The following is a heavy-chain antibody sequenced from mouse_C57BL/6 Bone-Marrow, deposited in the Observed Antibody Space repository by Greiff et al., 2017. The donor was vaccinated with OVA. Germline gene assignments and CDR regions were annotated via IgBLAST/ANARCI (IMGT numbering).Heavy chain of an antibody. J-gene: IGHJ4*01. V-gene: IGHV3-6*01. CDR2: ISYDGSN. Sequence: EVQLVESGPGLVKPSQSLSLTCSVTGYSITSGYYWNWIRQFPGNKLEWMGYISYDGSNNYNPSLKNRISITRDTSKNQFFLKLNSVTTEDTATYYCSPMDYWGQGTSVTVSS. CDR1: GYSITSGYY. CDR3: SPMDY.